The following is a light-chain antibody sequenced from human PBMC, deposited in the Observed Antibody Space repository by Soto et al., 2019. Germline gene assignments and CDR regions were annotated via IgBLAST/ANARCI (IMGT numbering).Light chain of an antibody. CDR3: QKYGSSPWK. CDR1: QSVSSSY. CDR2: GAS. Sequence: EIVLTQSPVTLSLSPGERATLSCSASQSVSSSYLAWYQQKPGQAPRLLIYGASSRATGIPDRFSGSGSGTDFTLTISRLEPEDFAVYYCQKYGSSPWKFGQGTKVDIK. J-gene: IGKJ1*01. V-gene: IGKV3-20*01.